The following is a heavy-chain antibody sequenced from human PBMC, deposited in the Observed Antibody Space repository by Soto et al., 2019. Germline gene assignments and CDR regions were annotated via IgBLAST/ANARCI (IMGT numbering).Heavy chain of an antibody. D-gene: IGHD1-26*01. Sequence: QVQLVQSGAEMKKPGASVKVSCKASGSTFSRSAMHWVRQPPGQRLEWMGWINAGNGNTQYSQKFQGRVFISRDTSATTVYMEVRSLRSEATAVYYCARKVGGSFDYWGQGTLVTVSS. CDR1: GSTFSRSA. V-gene: IGHV1-3*01. J-gene: IGHJ4*02. CDR2: INAGNGNT. CDR3: ARKVGGSFDY.